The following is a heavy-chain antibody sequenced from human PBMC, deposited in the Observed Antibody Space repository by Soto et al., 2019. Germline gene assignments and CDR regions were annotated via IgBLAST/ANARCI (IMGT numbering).Heavy chain of an antibody. Sequence: PSETLSLTCTVSGGSISSGDYYWSWIRQPPGKGLEWIGSIYYSGSTYYNPSLKSRVTISVDTSKNQFSLKLSSVTAADTAVYYCASDTATRRNILRYFEPEWGQETLVTVSS. V-gene: IGHV4-30-4*01. CDR2: IYYSGST. CDR3: ASDTATRRNILRYFEPE. CDR1: GGSISSGDYY. J-gene: IGHJ4*02. D-gene: IGHD3-9*01.